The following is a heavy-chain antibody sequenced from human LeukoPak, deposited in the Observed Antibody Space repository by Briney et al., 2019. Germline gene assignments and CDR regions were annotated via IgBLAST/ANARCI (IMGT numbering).Heavy chain of an antibody. CDR1: GGSIRSSYYY. J-gene: IGHJ3*02. D-gene: IGHD2-21*02. CDR3: ARDAYCGGDCYSAPDDAFDI. CDR2: IYDSGST. Sequence: PSETLSLTCTVSGGSIRSSYYYWGWIRQPPGKGLEWIGSIYDSGSTYYNPSLKSRVTISVDTSKNQFSLKLSSVTAADTAVYYCARDAYCGGDCYSAPDDAFDIWGQGTMVTVSS. V-gene: IGHV4-39*07.